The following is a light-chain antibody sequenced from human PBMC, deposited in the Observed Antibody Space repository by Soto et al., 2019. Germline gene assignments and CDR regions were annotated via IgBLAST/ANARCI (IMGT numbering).Light chain of an antibody. V-gene: IGKV1-33*01. Sequence: DIKMTQSPSSLSASVGDRVTITCQASQDISNYLNWLQQKTGKAPRLLIYDASNLETGVPSTFSGSGSGTYFTLTISSLQPDDTATYYCQQYDNLPLTFGGGTKVEIK. CDR2: DAS. CDR1: QDISNY. J-gene: IGKJ4*01. CDR3: QQYDNLPLT.